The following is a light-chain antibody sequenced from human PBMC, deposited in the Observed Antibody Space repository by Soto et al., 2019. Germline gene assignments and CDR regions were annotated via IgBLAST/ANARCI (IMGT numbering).Light chain of an antibody. J-gene: IGKJ5*01. CDR2: GAS. CDR3: QHYGGSMT. V-gene: IGKV3-20*01. Sequence: DIVLTQSPGTLSLSPGESATLFCRASQSVSGTYLAWYQHKPGQAPRLLIYGASSRATGIPGRLSGSGSGTDFSLTISRLEPEDFAVYYCQHYGGSMTFGQGTRLEIE. CDR1: QSVSGTY.